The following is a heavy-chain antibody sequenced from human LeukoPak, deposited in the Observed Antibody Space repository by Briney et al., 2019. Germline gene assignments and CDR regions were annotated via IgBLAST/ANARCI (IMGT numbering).Heavy chain of an antibody. CDR2: INPNSGGT. D-gene: IGHD2-2*01. CDR1: GYTFTGYY. V-gene: IGHV1-2*02. CDR3: ARVGYCSSTSCYNWFDP. J-gene: IGHJ5*02. Sequence: ASVKVSCKASGYTFTGYYMHWVRQAPGQGLEWMGWINPNSGGTNYAQKFQGRVTVTRDTSISTAYMELSRLRSDDTAVYYCARVGYCSSTSCYNWFDPWGQGTLVTVSS.